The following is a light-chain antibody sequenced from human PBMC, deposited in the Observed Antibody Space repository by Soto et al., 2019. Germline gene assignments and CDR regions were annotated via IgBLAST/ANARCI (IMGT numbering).Light chain of an antibody. J-gene: IGKJ5*01. CDR3: QQDGGSPLTT. Sequence: EIVLTQSPGTLSLSPGERVTLSCRASQTISSRYLAWYQQKPGQAPRLLIYAASYRATGIPDRFGGGRSGRDFTLTIDGLAPKDFAIYYWQQDGGSPLTTLGQGTSLEIK. V-gene: IGKV3-20*01. CDR1: QTISSRY. CDR2: AAS.